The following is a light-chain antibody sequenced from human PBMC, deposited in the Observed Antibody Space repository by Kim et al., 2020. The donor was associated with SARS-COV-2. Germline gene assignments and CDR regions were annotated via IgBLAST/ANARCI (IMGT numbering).Light chain of an antibody. V-gene: IGKV3-15*01. J-gene: IGKJ2*01. Sequence: EIVMTQSPATLSVSPGERATLSCRASQSVNSNLAWYQQKPGQAPRLLIYGASTRATDIPDRFSGSWSGTEFTLIISNLHSEDIAVYYCQQYDNWPPYTFGQGTKLEI. CDR3: QQYDNWPPYT. CDR2: GAS. CDR1: QSVNSN.